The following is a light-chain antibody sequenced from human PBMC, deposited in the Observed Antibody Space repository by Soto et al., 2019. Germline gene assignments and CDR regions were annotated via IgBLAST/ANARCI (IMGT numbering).Light chain of an antibody. Sequence: QSVLTQAPSASGTPGQSLTISCSGSSSNIGSNTVSWYQQLPGTAPKLLIHNNNQRPSGVPDRFSGSKSGTSASLAISGLQSEDEADFYCAAWDDRLNGRVFGGGTKLTVL. V-gene: IGLV1-44*01. J-gene: IGLJ3*02. CDR2: NNN. CDR3: AAWDDRLNGRV. CDR1: SSNIGSNT.